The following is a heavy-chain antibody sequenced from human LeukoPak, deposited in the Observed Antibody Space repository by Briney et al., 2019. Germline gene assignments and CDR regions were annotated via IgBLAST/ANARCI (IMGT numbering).Heavy chain of an antibody. J-gene: IGHJ4*02. V-gene: IGHV3-15*01. CDR3: TTITMIVVVNTQRDPFDY. D-gene: IGHD3-22*01. CDR1: GGSISSYY. Sequence: ETLSLTCTVSGGSISSYYWSWIRQPPGKGLEWVGRIKSKTDGGTTDYAAPVKGRFTISRDDSKNTLYLQMNSLKTEDTAVYYCTTITMIVVVNTQRDPFDYWGQGTLVTVSS. CDR2: IKSKTDGGTT.